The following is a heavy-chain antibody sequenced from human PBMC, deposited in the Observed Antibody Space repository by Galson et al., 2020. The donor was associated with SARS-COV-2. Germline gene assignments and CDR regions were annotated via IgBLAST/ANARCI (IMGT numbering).Heavy chain of an antibody. V-gene: IGHV4-31*03. CDR3: ARDGYSYGKNCFDP. J-gene: IGHJ5*02. CDR1: GGSISSGGYY. D-gene: IGHD5-18*01. Sequence: SETLSLTCTVSGGSISSGGYYWSWIRQHPGKGLEWIGHIYYSGSTYYNPSLKSRVTISVDTSKNQFSLKLSSVTAADTAVYYCARDGYSYGKNCFDPWGQGTLVTVSS. CDR2: IYYSGST.